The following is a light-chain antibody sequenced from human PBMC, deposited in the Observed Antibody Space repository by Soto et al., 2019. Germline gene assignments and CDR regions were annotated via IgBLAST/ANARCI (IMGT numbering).Light chain of an antibody. CDR3: QQYGGSPRT. J-gene: IGKJ5*01. V-gene: IGKV3-20*01. Sequence: EIVLTQFPGTLSLSPGERATLSCRASQSVTGNSLAWYQQKLGRAPRVLIYGASNRATGIPDRFSGSGSGTDFTLTITRLEPEDSAVYFCQQYGGSPRTFGQGTRLEIK. CDR2: GAS. CDR1: QSVTGNS.